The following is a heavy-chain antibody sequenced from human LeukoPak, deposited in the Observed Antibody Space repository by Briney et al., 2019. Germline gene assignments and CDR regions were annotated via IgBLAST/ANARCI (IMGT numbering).Heavy chain of an antibody. Sequence: SVKVSCKASGYTFTGYYMHWVRQAPGQGLEWMGGIIPIFGTANYAQKFQGRVTITTDESTSTAYMELSSLRSEDTAVYYCARALLGATTRGFFDYWGQGTLVTVSS. D-gene: IGHD1-26*01. CDR3: ARALLGATTRGFFDY. V-gene: IGHV1-69*05. CDR2: IIPIFGTA. CDR1: GYTFTGYY. J-gene: IGHJ4*02.